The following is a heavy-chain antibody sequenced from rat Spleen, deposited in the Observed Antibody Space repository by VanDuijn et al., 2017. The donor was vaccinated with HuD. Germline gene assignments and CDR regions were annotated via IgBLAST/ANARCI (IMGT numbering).Heavy chain of an antibody. CDR3: ARRYDFDY. J-gene: IGHJ2*01. CDR2: ISPDGGST. CDR1: GFTFSSYW. V-gene: IGHV5-58*01. D-gene: IGHD2-1*01. Sequence: EVQLVESGGGLVQPGKSLKLSCVASGFTFSSYWIYWIRQAPGEGLEWVSSISPDGGSTYYRDSVKGRFTISRDNAKSTLYLQMDSLRSEDTATYYCARRYDFDYWGQGVMVTVSS.